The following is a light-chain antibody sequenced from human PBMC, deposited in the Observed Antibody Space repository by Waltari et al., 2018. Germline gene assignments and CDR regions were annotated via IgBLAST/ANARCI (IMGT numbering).Light chain of an antibody. J-gene: IGKJ1*01. CDR3: MQGTHWPRT. CDR2: KVS. CDR1: QSLVYRDGNTY. V-gene: IGKV2-30*01. Sequence: DVVMTQSPLSLPVTLGQPASISCRSSQSLVYRDGNTYLNWFQPRPGQSPRRLIYKVSNRDSGVPDRFSGSGSGTDFTLKISRVEAEDVAVYYCMQGTHWPRTFGQGTKVEIK.